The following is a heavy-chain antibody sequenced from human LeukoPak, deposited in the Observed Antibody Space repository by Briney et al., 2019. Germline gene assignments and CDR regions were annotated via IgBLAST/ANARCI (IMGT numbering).Heavy chain of an antibody. Sequence: PGGSLRLSCAVSGFTFSGHWMFWVRQAPGKGLVWVSSTNSDGSSIGYTDSVKGRFTVSRDNAKNTLYLQMNSLRAEDTAVYYCARARWYSSDYWGQGTLVTVSS. J-gene: IGHJ4*02. CDR1: GFTFSGHW. CDR3: ARARWYSSDY. CDR2: TNSDGSSI. D-gene: IGHD5-24*01. V-gene: IGHV3-74*01.